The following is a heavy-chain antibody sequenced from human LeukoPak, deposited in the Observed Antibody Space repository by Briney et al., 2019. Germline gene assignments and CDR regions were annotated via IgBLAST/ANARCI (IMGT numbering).Heavy chain of an antibody. V-gene: IGHV3-23*01. J-gene: IGHJ4*02. CDR3: AKALRPGYGDPPDY. CDR2: ISGSGGST. CDR1: GFTFSSYA. Sequence: GGSLRLSCAASGFTFSSYAMSWVRQAPGKGLEWVSAISGSGGSTCYADSVKGRFTISRDNSKNTLYLQMNSLRAEDTAVYYCAKALRPGYGDPPDYWGQGTLVTVSS. D-gene: IGHD4-17*01.